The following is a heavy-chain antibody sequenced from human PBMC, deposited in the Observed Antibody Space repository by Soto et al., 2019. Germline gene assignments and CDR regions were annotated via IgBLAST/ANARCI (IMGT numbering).Heavy chain of an antibody. CDR1: GGSSSIGGYY. D-gene: IGHD6-6*01. J-gene: IGHJ4*02. V-gene: IGHV4-31*03. Sequence: SETLSLTCTVSGGSSSIGGYYWTWIRQHPGKGLEWIGCIYYSGRTYYNPSLKSRVTISVDTSKRQFSLKLSSVTAADTAIYYCARTKDYSSSLDYWGQGALVTVSS. CDR3: ARTKDYSSSLDY. CDR2: IYYSGRT.